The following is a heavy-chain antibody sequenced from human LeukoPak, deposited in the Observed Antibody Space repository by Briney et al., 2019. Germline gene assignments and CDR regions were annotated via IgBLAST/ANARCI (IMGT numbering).Heavy chain of an antibody. CDR2: INPRGGT. Sequence: SETLSLTCAVYGGSFSDYYWNWIRQPPGKGLEWIGEINPRGGTNYNPSLKSRVTISVDTSKNQFSLKLSSVTAADTAVYYCAMPGYSSGAIDYWGQGTLVTVSS. V-gene: IGHV4-34*01. CDR3: AMPGYSSGAIDY. J-gene: IGHJ4*02. D-gene: IGHD6-19*01. CDR1: GGSFSDYY.